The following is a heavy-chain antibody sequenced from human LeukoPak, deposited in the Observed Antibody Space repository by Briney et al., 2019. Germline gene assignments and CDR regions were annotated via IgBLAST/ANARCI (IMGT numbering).Heavy chain of an antibody. CDR1: GASVSSFF. J-gene: IGHJ4*02. Sequence: SETLSLTCTVSGASVSSFFWGWLRQPPGKALEWIGYISYSGSTDYNPSLKSRVTISKDTSKHQLSLNQSSVTAAGTAVYYCARMYSSGYSDFHYWGQGTLVTVSS. CDR2: ISYSGST. D-gene: IGHD3-22*01. V-gene: IGHV4-59*02. CDR3: ARMYSSGYSDFHY.